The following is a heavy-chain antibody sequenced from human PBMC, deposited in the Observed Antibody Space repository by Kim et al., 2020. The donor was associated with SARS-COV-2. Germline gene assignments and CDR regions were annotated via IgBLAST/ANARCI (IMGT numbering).Heavy chain of an antibody. CDR2: IYSGGST. CDR3: ARDHSSSYYYYYYGMDV. Sequence: GGSLRLSCAASGFTVSSNYMSWVRQAPGKGLEWVSVIYSGGSTYYADSVKGRFTISRDNSKNTLYLQMNSLRAEDTAVYYCARDHSSSYYYYYYGMDVWGQGTTVTVSS. J-gene: IGHJ6*02. D-gene: IGHD6-13*01. V-gene: IGHV3-66*01. CDR1: GFTVSSNY.